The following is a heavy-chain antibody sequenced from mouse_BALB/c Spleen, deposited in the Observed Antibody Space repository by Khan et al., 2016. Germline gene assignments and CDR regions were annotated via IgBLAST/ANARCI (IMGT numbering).Heavy chain of an antibody. Sequence: VQLQESGAELVRPGVSVKISCKGSGYTFTDYAMHWVKQSHAKSLEWIGVISTYYGDTSYNQKFEGKATMTVDKSSSTAYMELARLTSDDSAIYYCTREGLNYDYAMDYWGQGTSVTVSS. D-gene: IGHD2-1*01. J-gene: IGHJ4*01. CDR3: TREGLNYDYAMDY. CDR2: ISTYYGDT. V-gene: IGHV1S137*01. CDR1: GYTFTDYA.